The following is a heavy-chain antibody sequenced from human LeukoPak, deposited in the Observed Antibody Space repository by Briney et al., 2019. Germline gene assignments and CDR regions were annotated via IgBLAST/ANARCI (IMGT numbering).Heavy chain of an antibody. CDR2: INHSGST. CDR1: GGSFSGYY. D-gene: IGHD2-15*01. J-gene: IGHJ6*03. CDR3: ARAVVAATWSYYYYYYMDV. Sequence: SETLSLTRAVYGGSFSGYYWSWIRQPPGKGLEWIGEINHSGSTNYNPSLKSRVTISVDTSKNQFSLKLSSVTAADTAVYYCARAVVAATWSYYYYYYMDVWGKGTTVTVSS. V-gene: IGHV4-34*01.